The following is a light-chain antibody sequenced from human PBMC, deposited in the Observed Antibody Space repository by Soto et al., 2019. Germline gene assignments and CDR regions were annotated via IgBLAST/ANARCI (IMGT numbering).Light chain of an antibody. CDR3: QQYKNWPHT. Sequence: DIGMTQSPATLSVSIGERVTISCRASQSISSRLAWYQQKPGQAPKLLIYNTSSLHSGVPARFSGSGSGTEFTLTISSLQPEDFAVYYCQQYKNWPHTFGQGTKVDIK. V-gene: IGKV1-5*01. CDR1: QSISSR. J-gene: IGKJ1*01. CDR2: NTS.